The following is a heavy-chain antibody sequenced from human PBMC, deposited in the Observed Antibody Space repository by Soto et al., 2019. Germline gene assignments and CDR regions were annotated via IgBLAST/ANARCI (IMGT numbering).Heavy chain of an antibody. CDR1: GYTFTTYD. V-gene: IGHV1-8*01. J-gene: IGHJ4*02. CDR2: MNPHSGDT. Sequence: QGQLVQSGAEVKKPGASVKVSCKATGYTFTTYDINWVRQATGQGLEWMGWMNPHSGDTGYAQKLQGRVTMTRDTSIRTAYMELSTLTSEDTAVYYCVRGLEWLRNYWGQGTLVTVSS. CDR3: VRGLEWLRNY. D-gene: IGHD5-12*01.